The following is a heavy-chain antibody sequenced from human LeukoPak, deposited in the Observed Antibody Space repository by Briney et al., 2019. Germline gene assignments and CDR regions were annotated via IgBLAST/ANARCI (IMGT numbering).Heavy chain of an antibody. Sequence: PSHTLSLTCTVSGGSISSYYWSWIRQPAGKGLEWIGRIYTSGSTNYNPSLNSRVTMSVDTSKNQFSLKLSSVTAADTAVYYCAREKDDYGDYCFDYWGQGTLVTVSS. V-gene: IGHV4-4*07. CDR3: AREKDDYGDYCFDY. J-gene: IGHJ4*02. D-gene: IGHD4-17*01. CDR1: GGSISSYY. CDR2: IYTSGST.